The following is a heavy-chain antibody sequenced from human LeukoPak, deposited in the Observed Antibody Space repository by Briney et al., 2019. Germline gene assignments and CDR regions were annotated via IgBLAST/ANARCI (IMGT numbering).Heavy chain of an antibody. CDR2: INPNTGGT. CDR1: GYTFTGYY. J-gene: IGHJ4*02. Sequence: ASVKVSCKASGYTFTGYYIHWVRQAPGQGLEWMGWINPNTGGTNYAQNFQGRVTMTRDTSISTAYMELSRLRSDDTAVYYCARGDYGGNSDYWGQGTLVTVSS. D-gene: IGHD4-23*01. CDR3: ARGDYGGNSDY. V-gene: IGHV1-2*02.